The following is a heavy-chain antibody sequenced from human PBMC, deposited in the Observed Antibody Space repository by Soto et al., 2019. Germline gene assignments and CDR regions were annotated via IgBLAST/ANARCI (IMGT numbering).Heavy chain of an antibody. CDR1: GGSIKSGGYY. CDR3: ARCRDAFGFDS. CDR2: IHYRGRT. Sequence: QVQLQESGPGLVKPSDTLSLTCNVSGGSIKSGGYYWGWIRQPPGKGLEWIGYIHYRGRTSYNPSLESRASISLDTSGHPFSLKLTSVTAADTAVYYCARCRDAFGFDSWGQGTLVTVSS. V-gene: IGHV4-31*03. J-gene: IGHJ4*02. D-gene: IGHD2-15*01.